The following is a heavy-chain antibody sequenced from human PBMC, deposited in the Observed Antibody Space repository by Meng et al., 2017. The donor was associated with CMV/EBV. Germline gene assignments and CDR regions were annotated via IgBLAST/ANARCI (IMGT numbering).Heavy chain of an antibody. CDR3: ARLRLYCTDGVCYSYYYYYGMDV. D-gene: IGHD2-8*01. CDR1: GYTFTSYS. V-gene: IGHV1-18*01. Sequence: ASVKVSCKASGYTFTSYSIIWARQAPGQGLEWMGWISAYNGNTNYAQKLQGRVTMTTDTSTSTAYMELRSLRSDDTAVYYCARLRLYCTDGVCYSYYYYYGMDVWGQGTTVTVSS. CDR2: ISAYNGNT. J-gene: IGHJ6*02.